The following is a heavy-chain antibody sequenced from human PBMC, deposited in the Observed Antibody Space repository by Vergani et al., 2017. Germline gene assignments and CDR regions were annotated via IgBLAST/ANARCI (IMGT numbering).Heavy chain of an antibody. CDR2: ISSDGTTK. CDR3: ARDGENDYNCLDH. CDR1: GFTFSTYS. J-gene: IGHJ4*02. Sequence: QVQLVESGGGVVQPGRSLRLSCAASGFTFSTYSMHWVRQAPGKGLECVAVISSDGTTKYYAGSVKGRFTISRDNSKNTLYLQMHSLRTEDTAVYYCARDGENDYNCLDHWGQGTLVTVSS. D-gene: IGHD5-24*01. V-gene: IGHV3-30*04.